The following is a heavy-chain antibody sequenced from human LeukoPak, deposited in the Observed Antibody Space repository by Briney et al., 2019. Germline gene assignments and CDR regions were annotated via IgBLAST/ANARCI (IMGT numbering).Heavy chain of an antibody. CDR2: ISYDGSNK. Sequence: GGSLRLSCAASGFTFSSYAMHWVRQAPGKGLEWVAVISYDGSNKYYADSVKGRFTISRDNSKNTLYLQMNSLRAEDTAVYYCANKGRDGYNPGDYWGQGTLVTVSS. D-gene: IGHD5-24*01. V-gene: IGHV3-30*04. CDR3: ANKGRDGYNPGDY. J-gene: IGHJ4*02. CDR1: GFTFSSYA.